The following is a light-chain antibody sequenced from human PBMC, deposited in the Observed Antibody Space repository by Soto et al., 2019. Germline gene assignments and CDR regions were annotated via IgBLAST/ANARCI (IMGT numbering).Light chain of an antibody. CDR3: SSYTSSSSRV. V-gene: IGLV2-14*01. Sequence: QSALAQPASVSGYPGQAITISCTGTSSDVGGYIYVSWYQQHPGKAPKLMIYEVSNRPSGASNRFSGSKSGNTASLTISGLQAEDEADYYCSSYTSSSSRVFGTGTKVTVL. CDR1: SSDVGGYIY. CDR2: EVS. J-gene: IGLJ1*01.